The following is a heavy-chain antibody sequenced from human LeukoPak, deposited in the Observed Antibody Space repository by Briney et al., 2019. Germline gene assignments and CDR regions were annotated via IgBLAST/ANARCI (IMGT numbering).Heavy chain of an antibody. CDR1: GFTFSNYG. J-gene: IGHJ4*02. V-gene: IGHV3-30*02. D-gene: IGHD3-22*01. Sequence: GGSLRLSCAASGFTFSNYGMHWVRQAPGKGLEWVAFIRYDGSIKYYADSVEGRFAISRDNSKNTLYLQMNSLRAEDTAVYYCAKNLGQWLDYWGQGTLVTVSS. CDR3: AKNLGQWLDY. CDR2: IRYDGSIK.